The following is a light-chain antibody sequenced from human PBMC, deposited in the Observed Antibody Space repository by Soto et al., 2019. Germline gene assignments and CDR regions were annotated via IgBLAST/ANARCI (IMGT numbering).Light chain of an antibody. CDR2: GAS. V-gene: IGKV3-20*01. CDR1: EVVTTNF. Sequence: VLTQSPGSLSLSPGERATLSCRASEVVTTNFIAWYQQQPGQPPRLLIFGASSRAAGIPDRFTGIGSGTDFSLAISRLEPEDSAVYFCHYYFHGVDTFGQGTKLEI. J-gene: IGKJ2*01. CDR3: HYYFHGVDT.